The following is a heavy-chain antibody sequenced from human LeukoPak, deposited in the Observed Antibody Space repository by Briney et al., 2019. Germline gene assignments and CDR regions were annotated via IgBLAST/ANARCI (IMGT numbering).Heavy chain of an antibody. D-gene: IGHD3-10*02. CDR3: AELGITMIGGV. CDR2: ISSSGSTI. Sequence: GGSLRLSCAASGFTVSSNYINWVRQAPGKGLEWVSYISSSGSTIYYADSVKGRFTISRDNAKNSLCLQMNSLRAEDTAVYYCAELGITMIGGVWGKGTTVTVSS. V-gene: IGHV3-48*03. J-gene: IGHJ6*04. CDR1: GFTVSSNY.